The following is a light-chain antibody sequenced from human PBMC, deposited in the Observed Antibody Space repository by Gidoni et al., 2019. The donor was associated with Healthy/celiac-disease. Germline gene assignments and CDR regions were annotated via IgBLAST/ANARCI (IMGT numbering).Light chain of an antibody. V-gene: IGKV1-33*01. J-gene: IGKJ2*01. Sequence: DIQMTQSPSSLSASVGDRVPITCQASQDISNYLNWSQQKPGKAPNLLIYDAPNLETGVPSRFSGRGSGTDFTFTISSLQPEDIATYYCHQYDNPRPYTFXQXTKLEIK. CDR3: HQYDNPRPYT. CDR2: DAP. CDR1: QDISNY.